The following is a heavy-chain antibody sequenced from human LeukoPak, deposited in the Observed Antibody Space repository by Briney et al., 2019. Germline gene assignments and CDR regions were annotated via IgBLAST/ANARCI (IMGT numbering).Heavy chain of an antibody. CDR2: ISSSSSYI. D-gene: IGHD5-18*01. V-gene: IGHV3-21*01. CDR1: GFTFSSYS. CDR3: ARDRRYSYGYAID. J-gene: IGHJ4*02. Sequence: GGSLRLSCAASGFTFSSYSMNWVRQAPGKGLEWVSSISSSSSYIYYADSVKGRFTISRDNAKNSLYLQMNSLRAEDTAVYYCARDRRYSYGYAIDWGQGTLVTVSS.